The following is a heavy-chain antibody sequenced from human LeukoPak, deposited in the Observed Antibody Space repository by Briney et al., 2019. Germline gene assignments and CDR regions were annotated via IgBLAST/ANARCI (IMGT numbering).Heavy chain of an antibody. J-gene: IGHJ3*02. V-gene: IGHV3-23*01. CDR2: ISGGGSGSNT. CDR1: KFTFNNYA. D-gene: IGHD1-1*01. Sequence: GGSLRLSCAAAKFTFNNYAMSWVRQAPGKGPEWVSGISGGGSGSNTHYADSVTGRFTISRDTSEKTLYLQMNSLRAEDTAVYYCAKVVSGNWGGFDIWGQGTMVTVSS. CDR3: AKVVSGNWGGFDI.